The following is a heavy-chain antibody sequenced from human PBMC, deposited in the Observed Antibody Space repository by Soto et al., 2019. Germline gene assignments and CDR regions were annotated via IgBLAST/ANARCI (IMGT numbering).Heavy chain of an antibody. CDR3: AKDGGGRIAAASSS. J-gene: IGHJ4*02. D-gene: IGHD6-13*01. CDR1: GFTFSSYA. CDR2: ISGSGGST. Sequence: GGSLRLSCAASGFTFSSYAMSWVRQAPGKGLEWVSAISGSGGSTYYADSVKGRFTISGDNSKNTLYLQMNSLRAEDTAVYYCAKDGGGRIAAASSSWGQGTLVTVSS. V-gene: IGHV3-23*01.